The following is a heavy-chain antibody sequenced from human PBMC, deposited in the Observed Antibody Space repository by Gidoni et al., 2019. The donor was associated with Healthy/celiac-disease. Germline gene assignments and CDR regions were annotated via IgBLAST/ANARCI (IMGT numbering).Heavy chain of an antibody. CDR1: GFSLRTRGVG. J-gene: IGHJ4*02. Sequence: QITLKESGPTLVKPTQTLTLTCTFSGFSLRTRGVGVGWIRQPPGKALEWLALIYWNDDKRYSPSLKSRLTITKDTSKNQVVLTRTNMDPVDTATYYCARLGSSWYFDYWGQGTLVTVSS. CDR3: ARLGSSWYFDY. V-gene: IGHV2-5*01. CDR2: IYWNDDK. D-gene: IGHD6-13*01.